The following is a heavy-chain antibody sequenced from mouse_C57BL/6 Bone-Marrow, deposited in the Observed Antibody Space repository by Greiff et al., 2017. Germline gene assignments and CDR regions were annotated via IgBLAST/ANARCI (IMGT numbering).Heavy chain of an antibody. Sequence: EVQLQQSGPELVKPGASVKISCKASGYTFTDYYLTWVKQSPVKSLEWIGYINPNNGGINYNKKFKGKSTLTVDKSTSTAYMKLRSRTSEDSAVYDCARTVDNKDYWGQGNTLTVTA. D-gene: IGHD1-3*01. CDR2: INPNNGGI. J-gene: IGHJ2*01. CDR3: ARTVDNKDY. CDR1: GYTFTDYY. V-gene: IGHV1-26*01.